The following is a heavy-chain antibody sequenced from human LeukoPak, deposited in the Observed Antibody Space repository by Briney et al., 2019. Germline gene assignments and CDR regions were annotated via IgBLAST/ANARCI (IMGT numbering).Heavy chain of an antibody. CDR3: TRGHWALDC. Sequence: SETLSLTCSVSGGSISRYYWSWIRQPPGKGPEWIGYISYSGNTNYNPSLKSRVNISVDTSKNQFSLKLSSVTAADTAMYYCTRGHWALDCWSPGTLVTVSS. V-gene: IGHV4-59*01. D-gene: IGHD7-27*01. J-gene: IGHJ4*02. CDR2: ISYSGNT. CDR1: GGSISRYY.